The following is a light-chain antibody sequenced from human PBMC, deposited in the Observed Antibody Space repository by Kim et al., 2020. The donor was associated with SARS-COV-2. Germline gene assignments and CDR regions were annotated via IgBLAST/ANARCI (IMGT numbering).Light chain of an antibody. CDR2: GAV. J-gene: IGKJ3*01. CDR1: QSISTN. CDR3: QHYGSSPRLFT. V-gene: IGKV3-20*01. Sequence: EIAMSQSPATLSLSPGERATLSCRASQSISTNLAWYQQKPGQAPRLLIYGAVARATGIPDRFSVSGSGTDFTLTISRLEPDNFAVLYFQHYGSSPRLFTFGPWTKVDIK.